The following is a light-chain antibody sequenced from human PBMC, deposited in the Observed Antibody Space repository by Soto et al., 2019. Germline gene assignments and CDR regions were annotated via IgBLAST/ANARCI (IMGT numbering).Light chain of an antibody. J-gene: IGLJ2*01. Sequence: QSALTQPRSVSGSPGQSVTISCTGTSSDVGGYNYVSWYQQHPGKAPKLMIYDRIKRPSGVPDRFSGSKSVNTASLTIAGLQAEDGADYYCCSYAGSYTVVFGGGTKLTVL. CDR1: SSDVGGYNY. CDR2: DRI. CDR3: CSYAGSYTVV. V-gene: IGLV2-11*01.